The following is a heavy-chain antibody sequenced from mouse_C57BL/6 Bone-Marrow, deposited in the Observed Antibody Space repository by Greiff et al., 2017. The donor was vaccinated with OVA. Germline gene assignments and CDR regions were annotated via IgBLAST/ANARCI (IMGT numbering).Heavy chain of an antibody. D-gene: IGHD2-3*01. Sequence: QVQLQQPGAELVKPGASVKLSCKASGYTFTSYWMHWVKQRPGQGLEWIGMIHPNSGSTNYNEKFKSKATLTVDKSSSPAYMQLSSLTSEDSAVYYCARFGYYRHWYFDVWGTGTTVTVSS. J-gene: IGHJ1*03. V-gene: IGHV1-64*01. CDR3: ARFGYYRHWYFDV. CDR2: IHPNSGST. CDR1: GYTFTSYW.